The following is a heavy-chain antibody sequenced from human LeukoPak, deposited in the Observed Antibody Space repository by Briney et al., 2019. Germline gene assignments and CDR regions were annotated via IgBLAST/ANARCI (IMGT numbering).Heavy chain of an antibody. J-gene: IGHJ4*02. CDR2: ISSSSSYT. CDR1: GFTFSSYS. CDR3: ARSPTYQLVYDY. V-gene: IGHV3-21*01. Sequence: GGSLRLSCAASGFTFSSYSMNWVRQAPGKGLEWVSSISSSSSYTNYADSVKGRFTISRDNAKNSLYLQMNSLRAEDTAVYYCARSPTYQLVYDYWGQGTLVTVSS. D-gene: IGHD2-2*02.